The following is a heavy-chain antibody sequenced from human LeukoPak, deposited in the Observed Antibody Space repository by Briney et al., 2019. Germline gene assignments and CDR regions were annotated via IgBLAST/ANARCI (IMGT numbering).Heavy chain of an antibody. V-gene: IGHV4-34*01. D-gene: IGHD1-26*01. CDR3: ARHGSYHTPFDY. Sequence: SETLSLTCAVYGGSFSDYYWTWIRQPPGKGLEWIGEITQIESINYNPSLASRVTISVDTSKNQFSLKLSSVTAADTAVYYCARHGSYHTPFDYWGQGTLVTVSS. CDR1: GGSFSDYY. J-gene: IGHJ4*02. CDR2: ITQIESI.